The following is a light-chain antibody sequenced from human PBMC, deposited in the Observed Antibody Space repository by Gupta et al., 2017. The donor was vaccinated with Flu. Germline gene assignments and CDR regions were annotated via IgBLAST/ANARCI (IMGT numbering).Light chain of an antibody. CDR3: MQCTHLKT. CDR1: QSRVNRNGNTY. V-gene: IGKV2-30*01. Sequence: PVALGTPSYSACRSRQSRVNRNGNTYMIWLQQRPGQSPRRIIYRVTKRDSGVTDRFSGSGSGTDFTLKSSRGEAEDGGIYYCMQCTHLKTFGQGTKVEIK. CDR2: RVT. J-gene: IGKJ1*01.